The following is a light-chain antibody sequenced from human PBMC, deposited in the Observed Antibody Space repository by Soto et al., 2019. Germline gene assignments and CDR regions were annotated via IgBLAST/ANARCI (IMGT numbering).Light chain of an antibody. CDR1: QNVDGD. J-gene: IGKJ1*01. CDR2: RTS. CDR3: QEYNGRSS. V-gene: IGKV3-15*01. Sequence: EGVTTQSPATLSVSPGERATLSCRASQNVDGDLAWYQQKPGQAPRLLIYRTSTRANGTPVRFSGSGSGTEFTLTISSLQSEDFAVYYRQEYNGRSSFGQGTKVEIK.